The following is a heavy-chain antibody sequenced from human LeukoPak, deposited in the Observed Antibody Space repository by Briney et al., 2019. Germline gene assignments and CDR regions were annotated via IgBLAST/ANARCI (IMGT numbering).Heavy chain of an antibody. CDR1: GFTFSNAW. D-gene: IGHD6-19*01. CDR3: AREAVAATFFDY. Sequence: GGSLRLSCAASGFTFSNAWMSWVRQAPGKGLEWVGRIKSKTDGGTTDYAAPVKGRFTISRDNAKNSLYLQMNSLRAEDTAVYYCAREAVAATFFDYWGQGTLVTVSS. CDR2: IKSKTDGGTT. J-gene: IGHJ4*02. V-gene: IGHV3-15*01.